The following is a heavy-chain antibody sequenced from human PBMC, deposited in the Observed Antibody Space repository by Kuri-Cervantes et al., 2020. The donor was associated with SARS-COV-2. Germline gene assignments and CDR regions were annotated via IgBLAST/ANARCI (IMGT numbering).Heavy chain of an antibody. CDR1: GFIFSSYA. CDR2: ISYDGNNE. V-gene: IGHV3-30-3*01. J-gene: IGHJ6*03. CDR3: ARGAANYYYMDV. D-gene: IGHD3-16*01. Sequence: GGSLRLSCAASGFIFSSYAIHWVRQTPGKGLEWVAVISYDGNNEYYADSVKGRFTISRDNSKNTVSLHMNSLRAEDTAMYYCARGAANYYYMDVWGKGTTVTVSS.